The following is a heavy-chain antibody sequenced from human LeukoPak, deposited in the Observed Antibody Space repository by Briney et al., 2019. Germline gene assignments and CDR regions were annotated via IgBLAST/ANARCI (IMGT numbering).Heavy chain of an antibody. D-gene: IGHD3-10*01. CDR3: ARGGRSEYFGSGSHDY. J-gene: IGHJ4*02. Sequence: SETLSLTCGVYGGSVSGYYWSWIRQPPGKGLEWIGEINHSGSSNYNPSLKSRVTISVDTSKNQFSLKWRSVTAADTAVYYCARGGRSEYFGSGSHDYWGQGTLVTVSS. CDR2: INHSGSS. V-gene: IGHV4-34*01. CDR1: GGSVSGYY.